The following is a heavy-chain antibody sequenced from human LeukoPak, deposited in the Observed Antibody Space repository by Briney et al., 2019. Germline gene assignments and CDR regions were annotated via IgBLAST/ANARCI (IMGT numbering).Heavy chain of an antibody. CDR1: GGTFSSYA. V-gene: IGHV1-69*05. J-gene: IGHJ3*02. D-gene: IGHD3-3*01. CDR2: IIPIFGTA. CDR3: ARASYDFWSGYYIGNAFDI. Sequence: EASVKVSCKASGGTFSSYAISWVRQAPGQGLEWMGRIIPIFGTANYAQKFQGRVTITTDESTSTAYMELSSLRSEDTAVYYCARASYDFWSGYYIGNAFDIWGQGTMVTVSS.